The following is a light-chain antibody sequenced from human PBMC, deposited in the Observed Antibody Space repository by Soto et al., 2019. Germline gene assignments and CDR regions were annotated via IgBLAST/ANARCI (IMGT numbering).Light chain of an antibody. J-gene: IGLJ3*02. CDR1: SSDVGGYNY. Sequence: QSVLTQPPSASGSPGQSVTISCTGTSSDVGGYNYVSWYQQHPVKAPKLMIYEVSKRPSGVPDRFSGSKSGNTASLTVSGLQAEDEADYYCSSYAGSNNWVFGGGTKLTV. CDR3: SSYAGSNNWV. CDR2: EVS. V-gene: IGLV2-8*01.